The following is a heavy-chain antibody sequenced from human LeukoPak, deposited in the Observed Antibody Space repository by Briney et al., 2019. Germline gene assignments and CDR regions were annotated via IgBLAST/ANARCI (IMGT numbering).Heavy chain of an antibody. CDR2: ISHDGNNK. Sequence: PGRSLRLSCAASLCCFNRYALQELDQAPGKGLQWVAVISHDGNNKHYADSVKGRFTISRDNSKNALNLQMDSLRAEDTAVYYCVTVCTPRNHFAGYLSCWSQGTLVTVSS. D-gene: IGHD1-14*01. CDR1: LCCFNRYA. CDR3: VTVCTPRNHFAGYLSC. J-gene: IGHJ4*02. V-gene: IGHV3-30-3*01.